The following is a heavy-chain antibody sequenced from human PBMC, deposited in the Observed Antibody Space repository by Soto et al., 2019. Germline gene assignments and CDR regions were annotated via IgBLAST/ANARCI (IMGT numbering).Heavy chain of an antibody. CDR1: GYTFTGHW. CDR3: TRHTGYDSSLDY. V-gene: IGHV5-10-1*01. Sequence: PGESLKISCHGSGYTFTGHWISWGRQMPGKGLEWMGRIDPSDSYTDYSPTVQGHVTMSADKSINTAYLQWSSLQASDTAVYYCTRHTGYDSSLDYWGQGTLVTVSS. J-gene: IGHJ4*02. CDR2: IDPSDSYT. D-gene: IGHD5-12*01.